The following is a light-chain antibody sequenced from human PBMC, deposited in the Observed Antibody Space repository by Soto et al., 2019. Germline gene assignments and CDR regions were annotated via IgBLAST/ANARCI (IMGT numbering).Light chain of an antibody. CDR1: SSDIGGYNY. CDR3: SSYTGSSTHVV. CDR2: EVS. J-gene: IGLJ2*01. Sequence: QSVLTQPASVSGSPGQSITISCTGTSSDIGGYNYVSWYQQHPGKAPKLMIYEVSNRPSGVSNRFSGSQSGNTASLTISGLQAEDEADYYCSSYTGSSTHVVFGGGTKLTVL. V-gene: IGLV2-14*01.